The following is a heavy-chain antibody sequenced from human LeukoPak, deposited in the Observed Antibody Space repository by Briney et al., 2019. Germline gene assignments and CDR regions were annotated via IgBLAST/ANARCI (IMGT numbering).Heavy chain of an antibody. CDR3: ARDLFYSVSGTYYNVGRVFNY. V-gene: IGHV1-2*02. J-gene: IGHJ4*02. CDR1: GYTFTGYC. D-gene: IGHD3-10*01. CDR2: INPNSGGT. Sequence: GASVEVSCRASGYTFTGYCMHWVRQAPGQGLEWMGWINPNSGGTNYAQKFQGRVTMTRDTSITTAYMELTSLRSDDTAVYYCARDLFYSVSGTYYNVGRVFNYWGQGTLVTVSS.